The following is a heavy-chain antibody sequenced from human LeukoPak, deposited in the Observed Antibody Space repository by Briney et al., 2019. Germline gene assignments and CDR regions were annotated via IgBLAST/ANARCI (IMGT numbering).Heavy chain of an antibody. V-gene: IGHV3-23*01. CDR2: ISGSGGST. Sequence: GGSLRLSCAASGFTFSSYAMSWVRQAPGKGLEWVLAISGSGGSTYYADSVKGRFTISRDNSKNTLYLQMNSLRAEDTAVYYCAKDALLAAAGQYYFDYWGQGTLVTVSS. CDR3: AKDALLAAAGQYYFDY. CDR1: GFTFSSYA. J-gene: IGHJ4*02. D-gene: IGHD6-13*01.